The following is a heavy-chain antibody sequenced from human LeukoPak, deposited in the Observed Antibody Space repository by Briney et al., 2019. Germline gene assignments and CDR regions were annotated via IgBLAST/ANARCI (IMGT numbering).Heavy chain of an antibody. CDR1: EYTFTGYY. CDR2: INPNSGGT. Sequence: ASVRVSCKASEYTFTGYYMHWVRQAPGQGLEWMLCINPNSGGTHYAPKFQGRVTMTRDTSISTAYMELSRLRSDDTAVYYCARGPYVPFPNWYFDLWGRGTLVTVSS. J-gene: IGHJ2*01. CDR3: ARGPYVPFPNWYFDL. D-gene: IGHD3-10*02. V-gene: IGHV1-2*02.